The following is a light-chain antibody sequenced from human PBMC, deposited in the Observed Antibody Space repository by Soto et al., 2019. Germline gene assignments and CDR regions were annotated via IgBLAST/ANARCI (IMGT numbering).Light chain of an antibody. Sequence: EVVLTQSPGTLSLSPGERATLSCRASQSFSSSNLAWYQHKPGQPPKLIVYSASRRSTGIPDRFSGSGSGTDFTLTISRLENEDFALYYCQRYGGSPPVTFGGGTKVDIK. CDR3: QRYGGSPPVT. CDR2: SAS. J-gene: IGKJ4*01. CDR1: QSFSSSN. V-gene: IGKV3-20*01.